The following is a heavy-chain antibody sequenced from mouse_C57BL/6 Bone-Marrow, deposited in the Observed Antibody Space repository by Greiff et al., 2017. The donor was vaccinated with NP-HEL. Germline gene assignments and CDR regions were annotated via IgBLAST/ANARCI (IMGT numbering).Heavy chain of an antibody. D-gene: IGHD1-1*01. CDR3: ARMDYYYGRSYVPSFAY. V-gene: IGHV1-59*01. Sequence: VQLQQPGAELVRPGTSVKLSCKASGYTFTSYWMHWVKQRPGQGLEWIGVIDPSDSYTNYNQKFKGKATLTVDTSSSTAYMQLRSLTSEDSAVYYCARMDYYYGRSYVPSFAYWGQGTLVTVSA. J-gene: IGHJ3*01. CDR2: IDPSDSYT. CDR1: GYTFTSYW.